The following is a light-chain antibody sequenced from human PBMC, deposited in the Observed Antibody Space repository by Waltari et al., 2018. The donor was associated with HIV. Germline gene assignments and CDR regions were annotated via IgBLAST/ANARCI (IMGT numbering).Light chain of an antibody. CDR3: QVWDSSSDHWV. CDR1: TIGTKS. Sequence: SYVLTQPPSVSVAPGQTAKITCAGNTIGTKSVHWYQQKPGQAPVRVFYDYLDRPAGIPERFAGSNSGNTATLTISRVEAGDEADYYCQVWDSSSDHWVFGGGTKLTVL. CDR2: DYL. V-gene: IGLV3-21*02. J-gene: IGLJ3*02.